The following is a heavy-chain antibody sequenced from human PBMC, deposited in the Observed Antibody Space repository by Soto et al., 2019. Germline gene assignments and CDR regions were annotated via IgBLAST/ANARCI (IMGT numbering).Heavy chain of an antibody. CDR1: GYSFTSYW. J-gene: IGHJ5*02. V-gene: IGHV5-51*01. CDR2: IYPGDSDT. Sequence: GESLKISCKGSGYSFTSYWIGWVRQMPGKGLEWMGIIYPGDSDTRYSPSFQGQVTISADKSISTAYLQWSSLKASDTAMYYCARLGVSGSYDKQNNWFAPWGRGTRVTVSS. D-gene: IGHD3-16*01. CDR3: ARLGVSGSYDKQNNWFAP.